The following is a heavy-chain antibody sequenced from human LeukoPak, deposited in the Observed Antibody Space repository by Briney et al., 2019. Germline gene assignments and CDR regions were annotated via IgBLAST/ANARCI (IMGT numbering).Heavy chain of an antibody. D-gene: IGHD4-11*01. CDR1: GFTFSTYD. V-gene: IGHV3-30*02. J-gene: IGHJ4*02. Sequence: GGSLGLSCVVSGFTFSTYDMYWVRQAPGKGLEWVTFIRSDGTGELYVESVKGRFTISRDNSKNTLYLQMNSVRPEDTALYYCAKRRGATVSEFDYWGQGTLVTVSS. CDR2: IRSDGTGE. CDR3: AKRRGATVSEFDY.